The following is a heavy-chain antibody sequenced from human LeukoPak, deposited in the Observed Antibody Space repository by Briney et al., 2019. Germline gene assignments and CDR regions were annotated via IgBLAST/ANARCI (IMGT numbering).Heavy chain of an antibody. CDR2: ISNVGSNK. CDR1: GFIFSNYG. Sequence: PGRSLRLSCAASGFIFSNYGMHWVRQAPGKGLEWVTVISNVGSNKYYADSVKGRFTISRDNSKNTLYLQLNSLRAEDTAVYYCAKDLEYYGSGSYGGIFDYWGQGTLVTVS. CDR3: AKDLEYYGSGSYGGIFDY. D-gene: IGHD3-10*01. V-gene: IGHV3-30*18. J-gene: IGHJ4*02.